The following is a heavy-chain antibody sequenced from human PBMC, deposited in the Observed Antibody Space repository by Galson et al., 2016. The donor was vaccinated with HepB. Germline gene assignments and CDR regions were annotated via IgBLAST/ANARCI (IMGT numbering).Heavy chain of an antibody. Sequence: PALVKPTQTLTLTCTFSGFSLSTTGVRVSWIRQPPGKALEWLARIDWDDDKFYSISLRTRLSISKDTSKNQMVLTMTNMDPVDTATYYCARIGFGDSGTFFDYWGQGTLVTVSS. V-gene: IGHV2-70*04. CDR1: GFSLSTTGVR. CDR2: IDWDDDK. CDR3: ARIGFGDSGTFFDY. J-gene: IGHJ4*02. D-gene: IGHD2-21*02.